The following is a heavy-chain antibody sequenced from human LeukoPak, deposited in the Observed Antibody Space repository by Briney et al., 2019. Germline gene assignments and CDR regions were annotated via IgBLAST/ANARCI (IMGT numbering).Heavy chain of an antibody. Sequence: PGGSLRLSCAASGFTFNNYWMVWVRQAPGKGLVWVSRINSDGSSPRYADSVKGRFTISRDNAKNTLYLQMNSLGADDTAVYYCARGVPGPEYWGQGTLVTVSS. CDR1: GFTFNNYW. J-gene: IGHJ4*02. V-gene: IGHV3-74*01. CDR2: INSDGSSP. D-gene: IGHD3-10*02. CDR3: ARGVPGPEY.